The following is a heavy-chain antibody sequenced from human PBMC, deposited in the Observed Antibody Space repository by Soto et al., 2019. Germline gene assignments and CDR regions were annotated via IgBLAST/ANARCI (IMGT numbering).Heavy chain of an antibody. CDR2: ISPHKGDT. D-gene: IGHD3-10*01. J-gene: IGHJ4*02. V-gene: IGHV1-18*01. CDR1: GYTFSTIG. CDR3: ARDLDPSGSHYTNY. Sequence: QVQLVQSGAEVKKPGASVTVSCKTSGYTFSTIGITWVRQAPGQGLEWMGWISPHKGDTYYAQRLQGRVTMTTDTSTSTAYMELRGLRSDDTAVYFCARDLDPSGSHYTNYWGQGTLVTVSS.